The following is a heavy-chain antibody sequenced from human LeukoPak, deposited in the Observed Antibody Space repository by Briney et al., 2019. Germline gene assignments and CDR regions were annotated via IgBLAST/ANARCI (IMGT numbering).Heavy chain of an antibody. CDR2: IYYSGST. CDR3: ARGAEYSSSPFDY. V-gene: IGHV4-31*03. Sequence: SETLSLTCTASDGSLSRAVYYWSWIRHHPGKGLEWIGKIYYSGSTYYNPSLQSRATISVDRSKNQFSLKLTSVTAADTAVHYCARGAEYSSSPFDYWGQGSLVTVSS. CDR1: DGSLSRAVYY. D-gene: IGHD6-6*01. J-gene: IGHJ4*02.